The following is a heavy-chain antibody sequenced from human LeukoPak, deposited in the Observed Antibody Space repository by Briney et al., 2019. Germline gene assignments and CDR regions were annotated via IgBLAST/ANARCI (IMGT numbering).Heavy chain of an antibody. CDR3: ARDWGYDSGTYCVY. CDR1: GFTFSSYS. CDR2: ISYDGKKR. Sequence: GGSLRLSCAASGFTFSSYSMHWVRQTPGKGLEWVAVISYDGKKRFYADSVKGRFTISRDNSKNTVDLQMNSLRPEDMAVYYCARDWGYDSGTYCVYWGQGTLVTVSS. D-gene: IGHD3-10*01. V-gene: IGHV3-30*04. J-gene: IGHJ4*02.